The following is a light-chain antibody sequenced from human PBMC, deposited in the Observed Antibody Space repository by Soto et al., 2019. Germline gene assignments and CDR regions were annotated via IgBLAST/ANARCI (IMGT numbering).Light chain of an antibody. V-gene: IGKV3-15*01. CDR3: QQYNIWPLN. J-gene: IGKJ4*01. Sequence: EIVMTQSPATLSVSPGERATLSCRASQSVSSNLAWYQQKPGQAPRLLIYGASTRATGIPARFSGSGSGTEFTLTISSLQSEDFAIYYCQQYNIWPLNFGGGTKVEIK. CDR2: GAS. CDR1: QSVSSN.